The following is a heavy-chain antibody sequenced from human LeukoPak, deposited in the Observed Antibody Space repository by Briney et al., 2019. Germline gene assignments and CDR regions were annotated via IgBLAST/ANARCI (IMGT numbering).Heavy chain of an antibody. CDR2: ISAYNGNT. J-gene: IGHJ3*02. CDR3: ARVDPRYSSGWGPGAFDI. Sequence: GASVKVSCKASGYTFTSYGISWVRQAPGQGLEWMGWISAYNGNTNYAQKLQGRVTMTTDTSTSTAYMELRSLRSDDTAVYYCARVDPRYSSGWGPGAFDIWGQGTMVTVSS. V-gene: IGHV1-18*01. D-gene: IGHD6-19*01. CDR1: GYTFTSYG.